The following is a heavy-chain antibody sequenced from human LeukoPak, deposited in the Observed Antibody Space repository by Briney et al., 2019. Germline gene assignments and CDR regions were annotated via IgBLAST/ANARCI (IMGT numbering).Heavy chain of an antibody. CDR2: IIPIFGTA. CDR1: GGTFSSYA. J-gene: IGHJ6*03. V-gene: IGHV1-69*05. CDR3: AEDRHYGDYGYYYYYYMDV. Sequence: SVKVSCKASGGTFSSYAISWVRQAPGQGLEWMGRIIPIFGTANYAQKFQGRVTITTDESTITAYMELSSLRSEDTAVYYCAEDRHYGDYGYYYYYYMDVWGKGTTVTVSS. D-gene: IGHD4-17*01.